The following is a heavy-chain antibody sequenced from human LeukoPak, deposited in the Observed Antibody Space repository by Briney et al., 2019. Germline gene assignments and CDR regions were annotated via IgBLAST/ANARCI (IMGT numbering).Heavy chain of an antibody. Sequence: PGGSLRLSCAASGFTSSSYSMNWVRQAPGKGLEWVSSISSSSSYIYYADSVKGRFTISRDNAKNSLYLQMNSLRAEDTAVYYCASDYGGNSHPDYWGQGTLVTVSS. CDR2: ISSSSSYI. CDR3: ASDYGGNSHPDY. D-gene: IGHD4-23*01. J-gene: IGHJ4*02. CDR1: GFTSSSYS. V-gene: IGHV3-21*01.